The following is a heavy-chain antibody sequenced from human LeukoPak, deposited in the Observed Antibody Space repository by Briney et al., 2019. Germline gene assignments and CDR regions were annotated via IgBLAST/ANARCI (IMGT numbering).Heavy chain of an antibody. CDR1: GFMFHDYA. CDR2: ISGNGGST. V-gene: IGHV3-43*02. Sequence: GGSLGLSCAGPGFMFHDYAIHWVRQAPGKGLEWVSLISGNGGSTFYADSVKGRFTISRDNSKNSLYLQMNSLRSDDTALYYCARESESSGWYDYWGQGTLVTVSS. D-gene: IGHD6-19*01. CDR3: ARESESSGWYDY. J-gene: IGHJ4*02.